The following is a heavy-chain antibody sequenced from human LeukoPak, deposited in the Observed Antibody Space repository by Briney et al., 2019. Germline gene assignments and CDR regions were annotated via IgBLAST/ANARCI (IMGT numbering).Heavy chain of an antibody. V-gene: IGHV4-39*01. Sequence: SETLSLTCTVSGGSISSSSYYWGWIRQPPGKGLEWIGSIYYSGSTYYNPSLKSRVPISVDTSKNQFSLKLSSVTAADTAVYYCARPVGDYGDYARDWGQGTLVTVSS. D-gene: IGHD4-17*01. CDR2: IYYSGST. J-gene: IGHJ4*02. CDR1: GGSISSSSYY. CDR3: ARPVGDYGDYARD.